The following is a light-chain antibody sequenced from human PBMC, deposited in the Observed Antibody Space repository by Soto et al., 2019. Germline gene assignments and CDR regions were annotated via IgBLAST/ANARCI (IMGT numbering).Light chain of an antibody. CDR2: GAS. Sequence: EIVLTQSPGTLSLSPGERATLSCRASQSVSSSYLAWYQQKPGQAPRLLIYGASRRATGIPDRFSGSGSGTDVPLTISRLEPEDFALYSCQQYGRSPTTFGQGTKLEIK. CDR1: QSVSSSY. V-gene: IGKV3-20*01. J-gene: IGKJ2*01. CDR3: QQYGRSPTT.